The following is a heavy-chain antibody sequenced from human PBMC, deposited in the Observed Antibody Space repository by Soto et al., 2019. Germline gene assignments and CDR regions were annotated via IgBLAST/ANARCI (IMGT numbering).Heavy chain of an antibody. V-gene: IGHV3-48*01. Sequence: EVQLVESGGGLVQPGGSLRLSCAASGFTFSSYSMNWVRQAPGKGLEWVSYISSSTRTIYYADSVKGRFTISRDNAKNSLYLQMNSLRAEDTAVYYCAPDKGRSPLDYWGQGTLVTVSS. D-gene: IGHD2-15*01. CDR3: APDKGRSPLDY. J-gene: IGHJ4*02. CDR2: ISSSTRTI. CDR1: GFTFSSYS.